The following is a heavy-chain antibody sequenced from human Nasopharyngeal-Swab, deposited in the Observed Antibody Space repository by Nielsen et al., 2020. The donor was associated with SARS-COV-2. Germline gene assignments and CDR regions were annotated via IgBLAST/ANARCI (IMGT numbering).Heavy chain of an antibody. CDR2: IYYSGST. CDR1: GGSISSSSYY. V-gene: IGHV4-39*01. D-gene: IGHD5-18*01. CDR3: ARGGYSYGFDY. Sequence: SETLSLTCTVSGGSISSSSYYWGWIRPPPGKGLEWIGSIYYSGSTYYNPSLKSRVTISVDTSKNQFPLKLSSVTAADTAVYYCARGGYSYGFDYWGQGTLVTVSS. J-gene: IGHJ4*02.